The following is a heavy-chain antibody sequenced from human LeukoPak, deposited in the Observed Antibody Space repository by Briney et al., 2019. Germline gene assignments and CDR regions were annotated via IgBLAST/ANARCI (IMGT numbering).Heavy chain of an antibody. V-gene: IGHV4-39*07. CDR2: IHYSGSI. D-gene: IGHD1-14*01. CDR1: GDSISGSSYY. J-gene: IGHJ3*02. Sequence: SGTLSLTCTVSGDSISGSSYYWGWIRQPPGKGLEWIGSIHYSGSIYYNPSLKSRVTISMDTSKNQFSLKLTSVTAADTAIYYCAKERVESESRNSDAFDIWGQGTMVTVSS. CDR3: AKERVESESRNSDAFDI.